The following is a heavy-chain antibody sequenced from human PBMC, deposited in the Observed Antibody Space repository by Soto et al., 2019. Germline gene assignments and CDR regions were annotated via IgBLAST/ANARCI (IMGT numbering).Heavy chain of an antibody. V-gene: IGHV4-39*01. J-gene: IGHJ4*02. Sequence: PSETLSLTCTVSGGSITSSSYYWGWIRQPPGKGLEWIGGIYYSGRSYYNPSLKSRVTMPVDTSKNQFSLTLNSVTAADAAVYYCARQRTTVVTQAYFDHWGQGTLVTVSS. CDR1: GGSITSSSYY. CDR3: ARQRTTVVTQAYFDH. CDR2: IYYSGRS. D-gene: IGHD4-17*01.